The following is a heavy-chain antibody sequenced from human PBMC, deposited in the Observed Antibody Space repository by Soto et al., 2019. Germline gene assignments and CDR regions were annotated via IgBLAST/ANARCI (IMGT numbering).Heavy chain of an antibody. J-gene: IGHJ1*01. D-gene: IGHD7-27*01. Sequence: GGSLRLSCAASGFIFSNAWMNWVRQAPGKGLEWVGRIKSKTDGGTTDYAATVKGRFTISRDDSKNTLYLQMNSLKTEDAAVYYCTTDKLGSSDGGNFQHWGQGTLVTVSS. V-gene: IGHV3-15*07. CDR3: TTDKLGSSDGGNFQH. CDR1: GFIFSNAW. CDR2: IKSKTDGGTT.